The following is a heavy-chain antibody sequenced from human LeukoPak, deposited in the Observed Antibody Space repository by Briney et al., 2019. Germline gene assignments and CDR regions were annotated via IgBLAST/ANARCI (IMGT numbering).Heavy chain of an antibody. D-gene: IGHD6-13*01. CDR2: ISSGSESST. V-gene: IGHV3-48*02. Sequence: GGSLRLSCAASGFTFSSYSMNWVRQAPGKGLEWVSYISSGSESSTYYADSVKGRFTISRDNAKNSLYLQMNSRRDEDTAVYYCAREYTSSYYGDYWGQGTLVTVPT. CDR3: AREYTSSYYGDY. CDR1: GFTFSSYS. J-gene: IGHJ4*02.